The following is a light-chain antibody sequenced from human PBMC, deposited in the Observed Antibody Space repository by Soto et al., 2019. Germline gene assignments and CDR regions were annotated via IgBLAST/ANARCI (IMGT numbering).Light chain of an antibody. CDR2: DSS. V-gene: IGKV1-39*01. CDR3: QQSCRNPTWP. J-gene: IGKJ1*01. CDR1: QSISTY. Sequence: DIQLTQSPSSLSASVGDSITITCRASQSISTYLNWYQQKPGEAPTLLVYDSSTLQSGVPSRFSGSGFGAEFTLTFSSLQPEAFATYYCQQSCRNPTWPFVQGTTVDIK.